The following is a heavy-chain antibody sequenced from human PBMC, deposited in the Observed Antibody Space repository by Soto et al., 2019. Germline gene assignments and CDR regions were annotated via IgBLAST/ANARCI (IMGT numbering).Heavy chain of an antibody. CDR3: AGFSVDPHY. Sequence: EVQLVESVGGLVQPGGSLRLSCAASGFTFSSYWMYWVRQGPGKGLVWVSRINTDGSTTRNAVSVKDRFTISRDNAKNALYLQMNSLRVEDAAVYYCAGFSVDPHYWGQGSLVTVSS. V-gene: IGHV3-74*01. CDR1: GFTFSSYW. D-gene: IGHD1-26*01. J-gene: IGHJ4*02. CDR2: INTDGSTT.